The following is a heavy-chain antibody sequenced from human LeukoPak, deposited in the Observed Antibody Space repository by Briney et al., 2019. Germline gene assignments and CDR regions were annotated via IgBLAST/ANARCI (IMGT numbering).Heavy chain of an antibody. V-gene: IGHV5-51*01. D-gene: IGHD2-15*01. CDR3: ARVAGYCSGDSCFATYYFDY. J-gene: IGHJ4*02. CDR2: IYPGDSDT. CDR1: GYSFTSYW. Sequence: GESLKISCNGPGYSFTSYWIGWVRQLPEKGLEWMGIIYPGDSDTRYSPSFQGEVTISAEKSISAASLQWSSLKASDSAMYYCARVAGYCSGDSCFATYYFDYWGQGTLVTVSS.